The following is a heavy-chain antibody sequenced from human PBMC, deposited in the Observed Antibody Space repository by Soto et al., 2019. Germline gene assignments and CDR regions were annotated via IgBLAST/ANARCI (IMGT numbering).Heavy chain of an antibody. CDR1: GYTFTTYD. CDR3: SRGEWELRH. J-gene: IGHJ4*02. CDR2: MSPNSGNT. D-gene: IGHD1-26*01. Sequence: QVQLVQSGTEVKTPGASVKVSCKASGYTFTTYDINWVRQATGQGPEWMGWMSPNSGNTGYAQKFQDRVTMTRDTSINTAYMELTSLTSEDTAVYYCSRGEWELRHWGQGTLVTVSS. V-gene: IGHV1-8*01.